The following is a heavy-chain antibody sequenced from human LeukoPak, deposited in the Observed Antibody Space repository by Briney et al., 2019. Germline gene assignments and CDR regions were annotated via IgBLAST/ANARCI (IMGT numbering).Heavy chain of an antibody. J-gene: IGHJ4*02. CDR1: GFTFSHYD. CDR2: FSGSGGGT. V-gene: IGHV3-23*01. D-gene: IGHD3-3*01. Sequence: GGSLRLSCAASGFTFSHYDMSWVRQAPGKGLEWVSTFSGSGGGTSYADSVKGRFTISRDNYKNTLYLQMNNLRSEDTAVYYCAKPKSVLRFLEWLLRTSLFDYWGQGTLVTVSS. CDR3: AKPKSVLRFLEWLLRTSLFDY.